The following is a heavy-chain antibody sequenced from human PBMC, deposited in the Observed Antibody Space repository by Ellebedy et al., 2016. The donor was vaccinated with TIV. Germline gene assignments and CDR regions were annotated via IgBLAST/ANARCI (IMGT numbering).Heavy chain of an antibody. Sequence: GSLRLSCTVSGASISDYYWSWIRQPPGKGLEWIGFIYHSGGPNYNPSLKSRVSISLDTSKNQFSLILRSVTAADTAVYYCGRDGYYDSSGFSPHLDYWGQGTLVTVSS. V-gene: IGHV4-59*01. J-gene: IGHJ4*02. CDR1: GASISDYY. CDR3: GRDGYYDSSGFSPHLDY. CDR2: IYHSGGP. D-gene: IGHD3-22*01.